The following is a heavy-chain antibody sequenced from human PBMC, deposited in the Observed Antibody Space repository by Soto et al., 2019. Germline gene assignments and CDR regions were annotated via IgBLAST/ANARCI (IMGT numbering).Heavy chain of an antibody. J-gene: IGHJ6*02. V-gene: IGHV4-59*01. CDR3: ARDTYCSGGSCYYGMDV. Sequence: QVQLQESGPGLVKPSETLSLTCTVSGGSISSYYWSWIRQPPGKGLEWIGYIYYSGSTNYNPSLKSRVTISVDTSKNQFSLKLSSVTAADTAVYYCARDTYCSGGSCYYGMDVWGQGTTVTVSS. CDR1: GGSISSYY. D-gene: IGHD2-15*01. CDR2: IYYSGST.